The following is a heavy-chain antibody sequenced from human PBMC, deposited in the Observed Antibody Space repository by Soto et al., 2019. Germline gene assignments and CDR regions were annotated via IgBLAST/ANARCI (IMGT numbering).Heavy chain of an antibody. Sequence: KTSETLSLTCTVSGGSGAYYWAWVRQPPGKGLEWIGSIHDSGSTYYSPSLKGRLHLSADMSKNELSLGLRSVTAADTAIYYCARQGSCSGANCYSFLYSFDVWGRGTMVTVSS. CDR1: GGSGAYY. D-gene: IGHD2-15*01. CDR3: ARQGSCSGANCYSFLYSFDV. J-gene: IGHJ3*01. CDR2: IHDSGST. V-gene: IGHV4-39*01.